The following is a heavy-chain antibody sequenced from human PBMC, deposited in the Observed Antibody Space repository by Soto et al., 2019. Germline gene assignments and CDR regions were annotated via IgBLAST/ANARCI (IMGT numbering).Heavy chain of an antibody. CDR1: GFTFSSYA. Sequence: GGSLRLSCAASGFTFSSYAMHWVRQAPGKGLEWVAVISYDGSNKYYADSVKGRFTISRDNSKNTLYPQMNSLRAEDTAVYYCAILTGTTSDYCGQGTLVNAS. D-gene: IGHD1-7*01. V-gene: IGHV3-30-3*01. J-gene: IGHJ4*02. CDR2: ISYDGSNK. CDR3: AILTGTTSDY.